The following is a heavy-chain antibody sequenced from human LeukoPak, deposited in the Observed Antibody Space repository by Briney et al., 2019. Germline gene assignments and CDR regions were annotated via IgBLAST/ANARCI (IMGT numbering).Heavy chain of an antibody. J-gene: IGHJ4*02. D-gene: IGHD2/OR15-2a*01. CDR2: IIHSGRT. V-gene: IGHV4-34*01. CDR1: GGSFSGYY. Sequence: PSETLSLTCGVYGGSFSGYYWTWVRQSPGMGLEWIGEIIHSGRTNYNPSLTSRVSISVDTSKNQFSLELSSVTAADTAVYYCARGILVTVYAASDYWGQGTLVTVSS. CDR3: ARGILVTVYAASDY.